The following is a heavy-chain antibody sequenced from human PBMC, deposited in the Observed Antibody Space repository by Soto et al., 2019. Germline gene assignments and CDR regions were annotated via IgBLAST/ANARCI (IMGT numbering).Heavy chain of an antibody. CDR1: GASISSYY. CDR3: ARHYSADPFDY. D-gene: IGHD2-21*01. Sequence: SETLSLTCTVSGASISSYYWSWIRQPPGKGLEWIGHISYSGNPDYNPSLNSRVTISVDTSKNQFSLKLTSVTAADTAVYYCARHYSADPFDYWGQGTLVTVSS. V-gene: IGHV4-59*08. J-gene: IGHJ4*02. CDR2: ISYSGNP.